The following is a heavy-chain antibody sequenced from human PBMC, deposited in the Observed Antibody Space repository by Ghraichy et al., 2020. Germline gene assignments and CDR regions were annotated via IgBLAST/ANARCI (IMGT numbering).Heavy chain of an antibody. Sequence: SETLSLTCNVIGGSITSGNYYWSWIRQPPGKGLEWIGYIYYSGSTNSNPSLKSRVTISVDTSKNQLFLKLTSVTAVDTAMYYWARGDTAMERDGFDIWGQGTMVTVSS. CDR2: IYYSGST. V-gene: IGHV4-61*01. CDR1: GGSITSGNYY. J-gene: IGHJ3*02. CDR3: ARGDTAMERDGFDI. D-gene: IGHD5-18*01.